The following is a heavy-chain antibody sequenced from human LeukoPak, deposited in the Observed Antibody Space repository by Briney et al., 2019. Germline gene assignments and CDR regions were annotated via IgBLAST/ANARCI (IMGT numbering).Heavy chain of an antibody. CDR3: ARDRMATVDY. D-gene: IGHD5-24*01. CDR1: GHTFTGYY. J-gene: IGHJ4*02. CDR2: INPNSGGT. Sequence: ASVKVSCKASGHTFTGYYMHWVRRAPGQGLEWMGWINPNSGGTNYAQKFQGRVTMTRDTSISTAYMELSRLRSDDTAVYYCARDRMATVDYWGQGTLVTVSS. V-gene: IGHV1-2*02.